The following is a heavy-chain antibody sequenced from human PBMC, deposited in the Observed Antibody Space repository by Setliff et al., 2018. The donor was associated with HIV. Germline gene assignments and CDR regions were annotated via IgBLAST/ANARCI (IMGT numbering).Heavy chain of an antibody. CDR1: GGSITSDSYY. V-gene: IGHV4-61*09. CDR2: IYTTGST. CDR3: AREVTVAGTPAFDI. J-gene: IGHJ3*02. D-gene: IGHD6-19*01. Sequence: PSETLSLTCTVSGGSITSDSYYWSWIRQPAGKGLEWIGHIYTTGSTKYNPSLKSRVTISLDKSKNQFSLKVNSVNAADTAVYYCAREVTVAGTPAFDIWGQGTMVTVSS.